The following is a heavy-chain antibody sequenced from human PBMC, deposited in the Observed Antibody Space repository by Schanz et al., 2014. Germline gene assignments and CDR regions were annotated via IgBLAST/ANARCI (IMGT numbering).Heavy chain of an antibody. V-gene: IGHV3-33*01. CDR2: IWNNGVTK. CDR1: GFSLNTYG. D-gene: IGHD3-10*01. CDR3: ARDGNYYGSRNYYKTPYYFDY. J-gene: IGHJ4*02. Sequence: QAQLMESGGGVVQPGTSLILSCSVSGFSLNTYGIHWFRQPAGKGLEWVAVIWNNGVTKYYADSVRGRFTISRDNAKNSLYLQMNSLRAEDTAVYYCARDGNYYGSRNYYKTPYYFDYWGQGTLVTVSS.